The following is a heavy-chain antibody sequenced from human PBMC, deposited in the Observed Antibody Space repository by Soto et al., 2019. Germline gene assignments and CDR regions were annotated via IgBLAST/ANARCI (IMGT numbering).Heavy chain of an antibody. CDR1: GGSISSFY. CDR2: IYYSGST. V-gene: IGHV4-59*01. D-gene: IGHD5-18*01. CDR3: ARRAYNYAIDY. Sequence: PSETLSLTCTVSGGSISSFYWSWIRQPPGKGLEWIGYIYYSGSTKYNPSLKGRVTISGDTSKNQFSLKLSSVTAADTAVYYCARRAYNYAIDYWGQGTLVTVSS. J-gene: IGHJ4*02.